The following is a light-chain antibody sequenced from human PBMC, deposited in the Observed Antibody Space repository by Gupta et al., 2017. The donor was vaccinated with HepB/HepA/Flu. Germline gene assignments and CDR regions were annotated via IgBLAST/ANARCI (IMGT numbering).Light chain of an antibody. CDR3: QQSYSAPPT. Sequence: DIQMTQFPSSLSAFVGDRVTITCRASQSISSYLNWYQQKPGKAPKLLIFTASRLQSGVPSRFSGSGSGTDFTLTINSLQPEDFATYFCQQSYSAPPTFGGGTKVEIK. J-gene: IGKJ4*01. CDR2: TAS. CDR1: QSISSY. V-gene: IGKV1-39*01.